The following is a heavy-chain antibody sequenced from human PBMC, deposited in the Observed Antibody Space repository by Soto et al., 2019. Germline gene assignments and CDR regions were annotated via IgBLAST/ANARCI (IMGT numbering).Heavy chain of an antibody. Sequence: SETLSLTCSVPGGSINSSGYFWGWVRQPPGKGLEWIGSIYYSGSTYYNPSLRSRVTISVDTSKNQFSLKLSSVTAADTAVFYCARHYSSGSRNWFDPWGQGTLVTVSS. D-gene: IGHD6-19*01. J-gene: IGHJ5*02. V-gene: IGHV4-39*01. CDR1: GGSINSSGYF. CDR3: ARHYSSGSRNWFDP. CDR2: IYYSGST.